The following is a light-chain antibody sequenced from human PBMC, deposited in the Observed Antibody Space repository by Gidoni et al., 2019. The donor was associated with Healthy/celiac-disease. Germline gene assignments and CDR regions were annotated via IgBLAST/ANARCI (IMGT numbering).Light chain of an antibody. V-gene: IGKV3-15*01. Sequence: EIVMTQSPATLSVSPGERANLSGRASQSVRSNLAWSQQKPGPAPRLLIYGASTRATGIPARFSGSRSGTEFTLTISSLQSEDFAVYYCQQYNNWPPLTFGGGTKVEIK. CDR1: QSVRSN. CDR2: GAS. J-gene: IGKJ4*01. CDR3: QQYNNWPPLT.